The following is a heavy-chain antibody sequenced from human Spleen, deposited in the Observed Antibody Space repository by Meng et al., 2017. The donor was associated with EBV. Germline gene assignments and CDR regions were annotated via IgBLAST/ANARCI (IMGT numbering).Heavy chain of an antibody. CDR1: LFSLITSGVG. Sequence: QIPFQESAPTLVKPTPTVTLTCTFILFSLITSGVGAGLIRQPPGKALEWLALIYWDDDKRYSPSLKSRLTITKDTSKNQVVLTMTNMDPVDTATYYCAHSGYSYGFDYWGQGTLVTVSS. J-gene: IGHJ4*02. CDR3: AHSGYSYGFDY. V-gene: IGHV2-5*02. D-gene: IGHD5-18*01. CDR2: IYWDDDK.